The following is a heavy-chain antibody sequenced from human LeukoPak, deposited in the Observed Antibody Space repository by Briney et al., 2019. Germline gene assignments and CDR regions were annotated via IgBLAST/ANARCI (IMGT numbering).Heavy chain of an antibody. V-gene: IGHV1-2*02. J-gene: IGHJ6*03. CDR1: GYTFTGYY. CDR3: AREVGSGSYCNLWYYYMDV. D-gene: IGHD3-10*01. Sequence: ASVKVSCKASGYTFTGYYMHWVRQAPGQGLEWMGWINPNSGGTNYAQKFQGRVTMTRDTSISTAYMELSRLRSDDTAVYYCAREVGSGSYCNLWYYYMDVWGKGTTVTISS. CDR2: INPNSGGT.